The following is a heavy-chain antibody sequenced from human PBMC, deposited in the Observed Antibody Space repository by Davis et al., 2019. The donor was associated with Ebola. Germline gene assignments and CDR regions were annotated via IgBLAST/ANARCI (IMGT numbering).Heavy chain of an antibody. CDR3: ASGWLRGKFDP. CDR2: TYYSSKWYY. J-gene: IGHJ5*02. Sequence: HSQTLSLTCAISGDSVSSGITGWNWIRQSPSSGLEWLGRTYYSSKWYYDYAVSVRSRMTINTDTSKNQFSLHLNSVTPEDTGVYYCASGWLRGKFDPWGQGTLVTVSS. CDR1: GDSVSSGITG. V-gene: IGHV6-1*01. D-gene: IGHD6-19*01.